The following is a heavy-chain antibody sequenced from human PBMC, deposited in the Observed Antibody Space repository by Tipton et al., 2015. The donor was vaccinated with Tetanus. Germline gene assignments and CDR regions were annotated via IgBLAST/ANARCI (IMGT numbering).Heavy chain of an antibody. Sequence: GLVKPSETLSLTCTVSGDSISSNYWSWIRQPAGKGPEWIGRIYINGRNNYNPSLKSRVTMSIDTSKNQFSLNLRSVTAADTAVYFCARDPCYNGGGYFDYWGQGTLVTVPS. CDR3: ARDPCYNGGGYFDY. CDR1: GDSISSNY. V-gene: IGHV4-4*07. J-gene: IGHJ4*02. D-gene: IGHD5-24*01. CDR2: IYINGRN.